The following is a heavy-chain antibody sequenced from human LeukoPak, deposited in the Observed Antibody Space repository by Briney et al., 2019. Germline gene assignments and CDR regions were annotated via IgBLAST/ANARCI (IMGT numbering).Heavy chain of an antibody. J-gene: IGHJ3*02. CDR2: IHHSGST. CDR1: GGSISASNW. CDR3: ARGTYDSRPSDI. D-gene: IGHD5-12*01. Sequence: SGTLSLTCAVSGGSISASNWWSWVRQPPGRGLEWIAEIHHSGSTNYNPSLKSRVTISVDTSKNQFSLKLSSVTAADTAVYYCARGTYDSRPSDIWGQGTMVTVSS. V-gene: IGHV4-4*02.